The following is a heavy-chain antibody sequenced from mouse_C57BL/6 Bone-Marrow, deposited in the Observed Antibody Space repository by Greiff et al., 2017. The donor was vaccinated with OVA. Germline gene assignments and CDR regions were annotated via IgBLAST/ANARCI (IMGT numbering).Heavy chain of an antibody. J-gene: IGHJ3*01. Sequence: QVQLQQSGAELARPGASVKLSCKASGYTFTSYGISCVKQRTGQGLEWIGEIYPRSGNTYYNEKFKGKATLTADKSSSTAYMELRSLTSEDAAVYFCAPGGYYGSRSFADWGKGTLVTVSA. CDR1: GYTFTSYG. CDR3: APGGYYGSRSFAD. V-gene: IGHV1-81*01. D-gene: IGHD1-1*01. CDR2: IYPRSGNT.